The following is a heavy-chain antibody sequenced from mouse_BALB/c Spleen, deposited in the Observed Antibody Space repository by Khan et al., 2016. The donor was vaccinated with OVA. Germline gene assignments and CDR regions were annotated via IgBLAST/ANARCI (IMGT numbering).Heavy chain of an antibody. D-gene: IGHD2-14*01. V-gene: IGHV9-4*02. J-gene: IGHJ4*01. Sequence: QVQLKESGPELKKPGETVRISCKASGYTFTTAGIQWVQKMPGKGLKWIGWINTHSGVPKYAEDFKGRFAFSLEISVNTAYLQITNLKTGDTATYFCARGGAAYYRNDGGAMEYWGQGTSVTVSS. CDR2: INTHSGVP. CDR3: ARGGAAYYRNDGGAMEY. CDR1: GYTFTTAG.